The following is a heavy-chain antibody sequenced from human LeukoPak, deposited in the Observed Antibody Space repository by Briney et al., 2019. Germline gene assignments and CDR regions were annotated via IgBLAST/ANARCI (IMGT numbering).Heavy chain of an antibody. CDR2: IYYSGST. J-gene: IGHJ6*03. CDR3: ARTMEGYCSGGSCYQYSYYMDV. Sequence: TPSETLSLTCTVSGGSISSYYWSWIRQPPGKGLEWIGYIYYSGSTNYNPSLKSRVTISVDTSKNQFSLKLTSVTAADTAVYYCARTMEGYCSGGSCYQYSYYMDVWGKGTTVTVSS. D-gene: IGHD2-15*01. CDR1: GGSISSYY. V-gene: IGHV4-59*01.